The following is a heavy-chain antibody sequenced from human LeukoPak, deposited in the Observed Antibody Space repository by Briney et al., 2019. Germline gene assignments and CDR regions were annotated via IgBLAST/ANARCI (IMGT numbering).Heavy chain of an antibody. J-gene: IGHJ4*02. CDR2: ISSSSNYM. V-gene: IGHV3-21*01. CDR3: ARPLDSSNNYFAY. CDR1: GFTFSRNA. Sequence: GSLRLSCAASGFTFSRNAMNWVRQAPGKGLEWVSFISSSSNYMSYADSVKGRFTISRPNAKNSLYLQMNSLRAEDTAVYYCARPLDSSNNYFAYWGQGTLVTVSA. D-gene: IGHD6-13*01.